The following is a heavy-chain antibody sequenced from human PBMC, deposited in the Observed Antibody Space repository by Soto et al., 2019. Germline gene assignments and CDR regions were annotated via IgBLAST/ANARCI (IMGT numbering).Heavy chain of an antibody. CDR2: IYYSGST. D-gene: IGHD3-10*01. J-gene: IGHJ6*02. Sequence: PSETLSLTCTVSGGSISSYYWSWIRQPPGKGLEWIGYIYYSGSTNYNPSLKSRVTISVDTSKNQFSLKLSSVTAWDTAVSYCVRPTYYYGPGSHKHGMDDWPQETTLNISS. V-gene: IGHV4-59*01. CDR3: VRPTYYYGPGSHKHGMDD. CDR1: GGSISSYY.